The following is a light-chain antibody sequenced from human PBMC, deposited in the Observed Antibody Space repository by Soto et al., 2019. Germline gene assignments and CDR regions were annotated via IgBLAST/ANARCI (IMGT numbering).Light chain of an antibody. J-gene: IGLJ2*01. V-gene: IGLV2-8*01. CDR3: QSYDADFVI. Sequence: QSVLTQPPSASGSPGQSVTISCTGTSSDVGGYDYVSWYQQHPGKAPKLMIYEVTIRPSGVSDRFSGSKSGNTASLTVSGLQAEDEADYYCQSYDADFVIFGGGTKVTVL. CDR1: SSDVGGYDY. CDR2: EVT.